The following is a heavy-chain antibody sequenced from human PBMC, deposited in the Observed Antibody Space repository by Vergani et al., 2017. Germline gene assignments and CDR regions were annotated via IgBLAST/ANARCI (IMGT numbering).Heavy chain of an antibody. CDR1: GGTFSSYA. CDR3: ARRCGGDCSNYYYYGMDV. Sequence: QVQLVQSGAEVKKPGSSVKVSCKASGGTFSSYAISWVRQAPGQGLEWMGRIIPIFGTANYSQKFQGRVTITADESTSTAYMELCSLISEETAVYYCARRCGGDCSNYYYYGMDVWGQGTTVTVSS. V-gene: IGHV1-69*13. J-gene: IGHJ6*02. CDR2: IIPIFGTA. D-gene: IGHD2-21*02.